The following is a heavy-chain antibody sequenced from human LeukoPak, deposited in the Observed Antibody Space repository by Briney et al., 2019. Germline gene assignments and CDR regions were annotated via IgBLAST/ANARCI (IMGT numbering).Heavy chain of an antibody. Sequence: PGGSLRLSCSPSGFTFSSYALSWVRQAPRKELEWVSSISGSGGSTYHAASVKGPYTISRDNSKKTLYLQMISLRAADTAVYYCAKETVTLRLFDYWGQGTLVTVSS. CDR1: GFTFSSYA. CDR3: AKETVTLRLFDY. V-gene: IGHV3-23*01. CDR2: ISGSGGST. J-gene: IGHJ4*02. D-gene: IGHD4-23*01.